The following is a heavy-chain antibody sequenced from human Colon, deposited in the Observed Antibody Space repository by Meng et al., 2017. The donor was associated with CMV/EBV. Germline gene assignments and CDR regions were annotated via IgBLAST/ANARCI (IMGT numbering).Heavy chain of an antibody. CDR2: ISRSATVT. D-gene: IGHD6-25*01. CDR1: GFSLNNYE. J-gene: IGHJ4*02. Sequence: GGSLRLSCAASGFSLNNYEMNWVRQAPGKGPEWIAYISRSATVTYYADSMEGRFTISRDTAKNSLFLQMKNLRAEDMGLYYCARGQGNARVRLNHSFDFWGQGTPVTVSS. CDR3: ARGQGNARVRLNHSFDF. V-gene: IGHV3-48*03.